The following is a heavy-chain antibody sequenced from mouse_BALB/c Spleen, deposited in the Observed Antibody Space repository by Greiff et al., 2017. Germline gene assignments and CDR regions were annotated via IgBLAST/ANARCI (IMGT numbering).Heavy chain of an antibody. Sequence: EVQLQQSGTVLARPGASVKMSCKASGYTFTSYWMHWVQQRPGQGLEWIGAIYPGNSDTSYNQKFKGKAKLTAVTSTSTAYMELSSLTNEDSAVYYCTKDDGYGFAYWGQGTLVTVSA. V-gene: IGHV1-5*01. CDR3: TKDDGYGFAY. J-gene: IGHJ3*01. CDR1: GYTFTSYW. CDR2: IYPGNSDT. D-gene: IGHD2-3*01.